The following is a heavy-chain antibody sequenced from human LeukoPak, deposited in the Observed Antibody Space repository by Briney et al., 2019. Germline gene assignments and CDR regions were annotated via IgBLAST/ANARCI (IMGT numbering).Heavy chain of an antibody. D-gene: IGHD2-15*01. Sequence: PGGSLRLSCAASGFTFDDYVMNWVRQAPGKGLEWVLGISWNSGTIGYADSVKGRFTISRDNAKNSLYLQMNSLRAEDTALYYCVKGAAYHLGDAFDIWGQGTMVTVSS. CDR2: ISWNSGTI. CDR1: GFTFDDYV. CDR3: VKGAAYHLGDAFDI. V-gene: IGHV3-9*01. J-gene: IGHJ3*02.